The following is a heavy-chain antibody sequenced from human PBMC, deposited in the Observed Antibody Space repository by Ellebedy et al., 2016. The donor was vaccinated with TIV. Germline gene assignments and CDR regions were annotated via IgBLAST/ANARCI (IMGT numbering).Heavy chain of an antibody. D-gene: IGHD2-15*01. CDR2: IYPGDYNT. CDR3: VRGPLGYCSGGSCSADY. V-gene: IGHV5-51*01. CDR1: GYSFTSYW. J-gene: IGHJ4*02. Sequence: KVSCKGSGYSFTSYWIGWVRHMPGKGLEWMGNIYPGDYNTAYSPSFQGQVTLSADKSITSAYLQWSSLKASDTAMYYCVRGPLGYCSGGSCSADYWGQGTLVTVSS.